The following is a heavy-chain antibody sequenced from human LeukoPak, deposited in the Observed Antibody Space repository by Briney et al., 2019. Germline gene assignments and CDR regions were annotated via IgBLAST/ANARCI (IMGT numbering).Heavy chain of an antibody. CDR1: GFPFSSYA. V-gene: IGHV3-23*01. CDR3: AKDLEIAAAGTADDY. D-gene: IGHD6-13*01. CDR2: ISGSGGST. Sequence: GGSLRLSCAASGFPFSSYAMSWVRQAPGKGLEWVSAISGSGGSTFYADSVKGRFPISRDNSKNTLYLQMNSLSGEDTAVYYCAKDLEIAAAGTADDYCGQGNLVTVSS. J-gene: IGHJ4*02.